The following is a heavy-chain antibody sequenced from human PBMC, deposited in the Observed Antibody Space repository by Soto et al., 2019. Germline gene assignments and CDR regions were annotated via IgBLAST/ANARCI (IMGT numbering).Heavy chain of an antibody. D-gene: IGHD3-22*01. V-gene: IGHV3-30-3*01. CDR3: AREPAYYYDSSGYSVPFGY. Sequence: QVQLVESGGGVVQPGRSLRLSCAASGFTFSNYAMHWVRQAPGKGLEWVAVISYDGSNKYYADSVKGRFTISRDNSKNTLLLQMNSLRAEDTAVYYCAREPAYYYDSSGYSVPFGYWCQGTLVTVSS. J-gene: IGHJ4*02. CDR1: GFTFSNYA. CDR2: ISYDGSNK.